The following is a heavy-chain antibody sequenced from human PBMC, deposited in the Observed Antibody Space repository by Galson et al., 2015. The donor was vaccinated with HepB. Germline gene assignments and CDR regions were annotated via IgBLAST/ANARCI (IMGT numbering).Heavy chain of an antibody. J-gene: IGHJ6*02. D-gene: IGHD3-10*01. CDR1: GFTFDDYG. CDR3: ARRYYYGSGSEPYYYYYYGMDV. Sequence: SLRLSCAASGFTFDDYGMSWVRQAPGKGLEWVSGINWNGGSTGYADSVKGRFTISRDNAKNSLYLQMNSLRAEDTALYYCARRYYYGSGSEPYYYYYYGMDVWGQGTTVTVSS. CDR2: INWNGGST. V-gene: IGHV3-20*04.